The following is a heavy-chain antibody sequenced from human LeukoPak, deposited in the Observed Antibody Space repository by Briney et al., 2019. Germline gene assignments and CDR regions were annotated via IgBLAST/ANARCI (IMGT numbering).Heavy chain of an antibody. CDR3: ARGVSRYSYGYYYYYYMDV. CDR2: IYYSGST. Sequence: PSQTLSLTCTVSGGSISSGDYYWSWIRQPPGKSLEWIGYIYYSGSTYYNPSLKSRVTISVDTSKNQFSLKLSSVTAADTAVYYCARGVSRYSYGYYYYYYMDVWGKGTTVTVSS. V-gene: IGHV4-30-4*08. CDR1: GGSISSGDYY. J-gene: IGHJ6*03. D-gene: IGHD5-18*01.